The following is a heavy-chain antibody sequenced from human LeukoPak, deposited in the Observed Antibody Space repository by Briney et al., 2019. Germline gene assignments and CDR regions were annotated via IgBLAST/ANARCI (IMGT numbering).Heavy chain of an antibody. D-gene: IGHD6-13*01. J-gene: IGHJ4*02. Sequence: GGSLRLSCAASGFTFSSYAMSWVRQAPGKGLEWVSAISGSGGSTYYADSVKGRFTISRDNSKNTLYLQMNSLRAEDTAVYYCAARDWYSSSWSSDYWGQGTLVTVSS. CDR1: GFTFSSYA. CDR3: AARDWYSSSWSSDY. CDR2: ISGSGGST. V-gene: IGHV3-23*01.